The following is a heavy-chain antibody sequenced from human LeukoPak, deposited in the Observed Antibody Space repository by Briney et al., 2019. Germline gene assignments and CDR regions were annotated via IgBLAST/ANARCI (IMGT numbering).Heavy chain of an antibody. CDR1: GGSFSGYY. Sequence: SETLSLTCAVYGGSFSGYYWSWIRQPPGKGLEWSGEINHSGSTNYNPSLKSRVTISVDTSKNQFSQKLSSVTAADTAVYYCARGVEAGIAAAGRRGFDYWGQGTLVTVSS. J-gene: IGHJ4*02. CDR3: ARGVEAGIAAAGRRGFDY. D-gene: IGHD6-13*01. V-gene: IGHV4-34*01. CDR2: INHSGST.